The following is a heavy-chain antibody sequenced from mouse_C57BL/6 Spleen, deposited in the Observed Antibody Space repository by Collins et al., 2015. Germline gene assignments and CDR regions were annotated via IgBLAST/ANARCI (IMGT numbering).Heavy chain of an antibody. CDR1: GYTFTSYW. Sequence: QVQLQQPGAELVRPGTSVKLSCKASGYTFTSYWMHWVKQRPGQSLEWIGVIDPSDSYTNYSQKFKGKATLTVDTSSSTAYMQLSSLTSEDSAVYYCARWIYDGYSSWFAYWGQGTLVTVSA. CDR3: ARWIYDGYSSWFAY. CDR2: IDPSDSYT. J-gene: IGHJ3*01. V-gene: IGHV1-59*01. D-gene: IGHD2-3*01.